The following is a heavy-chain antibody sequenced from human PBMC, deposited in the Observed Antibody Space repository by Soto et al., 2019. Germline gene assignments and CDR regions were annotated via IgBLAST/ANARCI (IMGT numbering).Heavy chain of an antibody. D-gene: IGHD1-26*01. J-gene: IGHJ4*02. CDR1: GGSISSGDYY. Sequence: QVQLQESGPGLVKPSQTLSLTCTVSGGSISSGDYYWSWIRQPPGKGLEWIGYIYYSGSTYYNPSLKSRVTISVDTSENQFSLKLSSVTAADTAVYYCARGERMGANLNDYWGQGTLVTVSS. CDR2: IYYSGST. CDR3: ARGERMGANLNDY. V-gene: IGHV4-30-4*01.